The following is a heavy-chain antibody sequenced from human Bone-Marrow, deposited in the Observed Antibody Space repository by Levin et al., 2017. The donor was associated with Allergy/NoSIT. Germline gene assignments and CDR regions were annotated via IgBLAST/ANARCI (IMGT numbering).Heavy chain of an antibody. J-gene: IGHJ4*02. V-gene: IGHV3-7*01. CDR3: ARDYYYDSSGYFFGY. D-gene: IGHD3-22*01. Sequence: GESLKISCAASGFTFSSYWMSWVRQAPGKGLEWVANIKQDGSEKYYVDSVKGRFTISRDNAKNSLYLQMNSLRAEDTAVYYCARDYYYDSSGYFFGYWGQGTLVTVSS. CDR1: GFTFSSYW. CDR2: IKQDGSEK.